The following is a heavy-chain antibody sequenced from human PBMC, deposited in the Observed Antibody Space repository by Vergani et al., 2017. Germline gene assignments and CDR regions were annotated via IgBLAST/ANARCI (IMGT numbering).Heavy chain of an antibody. CDR3: AGEGVWGLRLEELSLGDFYYYYGMDV. V-gene: IGHV3-11*01. CDR1: GFTFSDYY. J-gene: IGHJ6*02. D-gene: IGHD3-16*02. Sequence: QVQLVESGGGLVKPGGSLRLSCAASGFTFSDYYMSWIRQAPGKGLEWVSYISSSGSTIYYADSVKGRFTVSRDNAKNSLYLQMNSLRAEDSAVYYCAGEGVWGLRLEELSLGDFYYYYGMDVWGQGTTVTVSS. CDR2: ISSSGSTI.